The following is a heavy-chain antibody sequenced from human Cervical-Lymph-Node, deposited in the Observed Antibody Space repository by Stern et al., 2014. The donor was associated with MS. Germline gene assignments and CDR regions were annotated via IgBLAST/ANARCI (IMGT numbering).Heavy chain of an antibody. CDR2: ISYDGSSQ. V-gene: IGHV3-30-3*01. CDR1: GFTFGRHS. Sequence: DQLVESGGGVVQPGRSLRLSCATSGFTFGRHSMHWVRQAPGKGLEWVAIISYDGSSQHYADSVKGRFTISRDNSNNTLYLQMNSLKVEDTAMYYCARPAAARYFDYWGQGSQVTVSS. D-gene: IGHD6-25*01. CDR3: ARPAAARYFDY. J-gene: IGHJ4*02.